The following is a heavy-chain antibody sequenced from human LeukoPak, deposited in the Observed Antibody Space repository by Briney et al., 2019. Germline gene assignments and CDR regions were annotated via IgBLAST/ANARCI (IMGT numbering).Heavy chain of an antibody. D-gene: IGHD2-2*01. CDR3: AKRLPLGYCSSTSCYALNFDY. Sequence: GGSLRLSCAASGFTFSSYAMSWVRQAPGKGLEWVSAISGSGGSTYYADSVKGRFTISRDNSKNTLYLQMNSLRAEDTAVYYCAKRLPLGYCSSTSCYALNFDYWGQGTLVTVSS. CDR1: GFTFSSYA. V-gene: IGHV3-23*01. J-gene: IGHJ4*02. CDR2: ISGSGGST.